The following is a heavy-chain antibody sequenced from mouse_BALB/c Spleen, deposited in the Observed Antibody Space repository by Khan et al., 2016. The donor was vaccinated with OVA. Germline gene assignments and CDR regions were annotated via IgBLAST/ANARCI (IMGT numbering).Heavy chain of an antibody. CDR3: ARRETEYALDY. CDR1: GYTFSSHT. CDR2: INPRSGYT. Sequence: QVQLKQSGAELARPGASVKMSCKASGYTFSSHTMHWVKQRPGQGLEWIGYINPRSGYTQYNQKFNDKATLTADISSSTAYMQLSSLTSEDSAVYYCARRETEYALDYWGQGTSVTVSS. J-gene: IGHJ4*01. V-gene: IGHV1-4*01.